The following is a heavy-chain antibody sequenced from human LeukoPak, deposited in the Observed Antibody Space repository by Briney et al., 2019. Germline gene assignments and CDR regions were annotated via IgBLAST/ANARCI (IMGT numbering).Heavy chain of an antibody. V-gene: IGHV1-69*05. CDR2: IIPIFGTA. D-gene: IGHD3-16*01. J-gene: IGHJ3*02. Sequence: SVKVSCKASGGTFSSYAISWVRQAPGQGLEWMGRIIPIFGTANYAQKFQGRVTITTDESTSTAYMELSSLRSEDTAVYYCARPLGGNDAFDIWGQGTMVTVSS. CDR3: ARPLGGNDAFDI. CDR1: GGTFSSYA.